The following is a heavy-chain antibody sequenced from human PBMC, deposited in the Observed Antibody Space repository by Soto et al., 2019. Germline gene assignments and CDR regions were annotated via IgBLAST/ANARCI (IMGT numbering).Heavy chain of an antibody. V-gene: IGHV3-23*01. D-gene: IGHD4-17*01. J-gene: IGHJ4*02. Sequence: EVQVLESGGGLVQPGGSLRLSCAASGFTFSNYAMSWVRQAPGKGLEWVSTISGSGENTDYVDSVKGRFTISRDNSKNTLYLQMNSLRAEDTAVYYCAKDPLTVTPYFHYWGQGTLVTVSS. CDR1: GFTFSNYA. CDR3: AKDPLTVTPYFHY. CDR2: ISGSGENT.